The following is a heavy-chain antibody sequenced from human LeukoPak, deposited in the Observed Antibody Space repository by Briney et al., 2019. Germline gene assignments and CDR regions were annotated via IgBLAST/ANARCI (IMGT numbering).Heavy chain of an antibody. D-gene: IGHD3-3*01. CDR3: AKDNYYDFWSGYPPDYYGMDV. CDR1: GFTFSSYA. Sequence: PGGSLRLSCAASGFTFSSYAMSWVRQAPGKGLEWVSAISGSGGSTYYADSVKGRFTISRDNSKNTLYLQMNSLRAEDTAVNYCAKDNYYDFWSGYPPDYYGMDVWGQGTTVTVSS. CDR2: ISGSGGST. V-gene: IGHV3-23*01. J-gene: IGHJ6*02.